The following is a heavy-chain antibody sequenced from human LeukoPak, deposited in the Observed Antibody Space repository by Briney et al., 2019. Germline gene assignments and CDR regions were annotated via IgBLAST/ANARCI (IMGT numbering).Heavy chain of an antibody. D-gene: IGHD3-16*01. J-gene: IGHJ4*02. CDR2: ISSSSSYI. CDR3: ARVGGREFDY. V-gene: IGHV3-21*01. Sequence: PGGSLRLSCAASGFTFSSYAMSWVRQAPGKGLEWVSSISSSSSYIYYADSVKGRFTISRDNAKNSLYLQMNSLRAEDTAVYYCARVGGREFDYWGQGTLVTVSS. CDR1: GFTFSSYA.